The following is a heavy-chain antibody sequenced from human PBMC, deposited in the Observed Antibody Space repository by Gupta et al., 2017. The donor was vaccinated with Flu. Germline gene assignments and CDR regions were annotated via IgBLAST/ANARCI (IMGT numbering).Heavy chain of an antibody. D-gene: IGHD2-15*01. J-gene: IGHJ4*02. V-gene: IGHV3-48*01. CDR2: ISSTGATI. CDR3: ATSCSGGNCLDY. Sequence: APGKGLEWVSYISSTGATIYYAASVKGRFTISRDTARNSLYLQMNSLRAEDTAVYYCATSCSGGNCLDYWGQGTLVTVSP.